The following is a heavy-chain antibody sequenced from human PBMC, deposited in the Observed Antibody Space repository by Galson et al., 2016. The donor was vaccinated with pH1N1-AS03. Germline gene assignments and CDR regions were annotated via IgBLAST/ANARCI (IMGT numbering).Heavy chain of an antibody. J-gene: IGHJ4*02. CDR1: GYSFRKFF. Sequence: GYSFRKFFLNWVRQAPGQGLEWMGNIDANTGNPTYGQGFTGRFVFSLDKSVSTTYLYISDLKTDDTAVYFGARGTPSPGTDYWGQGTLVTVSS. D-gene: IGHD3-10*01. CDR2: IDANTGNP. CDR3: ARGTPSPGTDY. V-gene: IGHV7-4-1*02.